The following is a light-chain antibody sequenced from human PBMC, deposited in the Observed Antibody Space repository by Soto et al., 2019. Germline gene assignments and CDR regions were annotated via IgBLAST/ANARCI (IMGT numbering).Light chain of an antibody. CDR2: SAS. CDR1: QSVSSND. J-gene: IGKJ1*01. V-gene: IGKV3-20*01. Sequence: EIVLTQSPATLSLSPGERATLSCRASQSVSSNDLAWHQQKPGQASRLLIYSASSRATGIPDRFSGSGSGTDFTLTISRLESEDFAVYYCQQYGSSPWTFGQGTKVEIK. CDR3: QQYGSSPWT.